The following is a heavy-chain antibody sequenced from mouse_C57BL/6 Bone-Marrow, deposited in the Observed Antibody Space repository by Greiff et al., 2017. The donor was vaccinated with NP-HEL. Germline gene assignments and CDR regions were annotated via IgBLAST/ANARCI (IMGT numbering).Heavy chain of an antibody. Sequence: EVHLVGSGGGLVKPGGSLKLSCAASGFTFSSYAMSWVRQTPEKRLEWVATISDGGSYTYYPDNVKGRFTISRDNAKNNLYLQMSHLKSEDTAMYYCARDPYYYGSDVWGTGTTVTVSS. CDR3: ARDPYYYGSDV. CDR1: GFTFSSYA. J-gene: IGHJ1*03. D-gene: IGHD1-1*01. V-gene: IGHV5-4*01. CDR2: ISDGGSYT.